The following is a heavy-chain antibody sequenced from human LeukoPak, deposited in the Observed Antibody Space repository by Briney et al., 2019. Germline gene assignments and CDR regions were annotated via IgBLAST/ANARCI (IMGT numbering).Heavy chain of an antibody. V-gene: IGHV3-21*01. CDR1: GFTFSTYS. CDR2: ISGSSSDT. Sequence: PGGSLRLSCAASGFTFSTYSMNWVRQAPGKGLEWVSSISGSSSDTRYADSVKGRFTISRDNAKNSLFLQMDSLRAEDTALYYCARDGAGLDYWGQGTLVTVSS. D-gene: IGHD3-16*01. CDR3: ARDGAGLDY. J-gene: IGHJ4*02.